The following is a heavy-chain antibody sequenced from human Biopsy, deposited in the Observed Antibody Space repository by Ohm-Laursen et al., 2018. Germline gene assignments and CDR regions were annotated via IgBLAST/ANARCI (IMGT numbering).Heavy chain of an antibody. Sequence: SVKVSCKASGYTFISYDINWVRQAPGQGLEWMGWMNPYSGSTGYAPKFQGRLSLTRNTSTSTGYMELSSLRSEDTALYYCAIVRRFAFDIWGQGTMVTVSS. D-gene: IGHD3-16*02. V-gene: IGHV1-8*01. CDR1: GYTFISYD. CDR3: AIVRRFAFDI. J-gene: IGHJ3*02. CDR2: MNPYSGST.